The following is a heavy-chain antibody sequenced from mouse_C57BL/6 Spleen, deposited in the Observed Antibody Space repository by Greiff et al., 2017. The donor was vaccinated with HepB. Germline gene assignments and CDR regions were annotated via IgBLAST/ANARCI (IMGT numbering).Heavy chain of an antibody. CDR2: IDPSDSYT. Sequence: VQLKQPGAELVKPGASVKLSCKASGYTFTSYWMQWVKQRPGQGLEWIGEIDPSDSYTNYNQKFKGKATLTVDTSSSTAYMQLSSLTSEDSAVYYCARWGLPLDYWGQGTTLTVSS. CDR3: ARWGLPLDY. V-gene: IGHV1-50*01. CDR1: GYTFTSYW. J-gene: IGHJ2*01. D-gene: IGHD2-2*01.